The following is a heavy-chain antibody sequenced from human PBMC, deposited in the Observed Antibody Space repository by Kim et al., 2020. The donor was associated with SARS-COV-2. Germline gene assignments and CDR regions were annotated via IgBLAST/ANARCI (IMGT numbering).Heavy chain of an antibody. CDR2: IYYSGST. CDR1: GGSISSYY. CDR3: ARDYRTNYYYGMDV. Sequence: SETLSLTCTVSGGSISSYYWSWIRQPPGKGLEWIGYIYYSGSTNYNPSLKSRVTISVDTSKNQFSLKLSSVTAADTAVYYCARDYRTNYYYGMDVWGQGTTATVSS. J-gene: IGHJ6*02. V-gene: IGHV4-59*01.